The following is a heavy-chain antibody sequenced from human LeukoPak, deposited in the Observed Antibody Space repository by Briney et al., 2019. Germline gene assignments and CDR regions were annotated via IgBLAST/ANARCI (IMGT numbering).Heavy chain of an antibody. Sequence: QKLQGRVTMTTDTSTSTAYMELSSLRSEDTAVYYCARVGGYGEVAYWGQGTLVTVSS. CDR3: ARVGGYGEVAY. D-gene: IGHD4-17*01. J-gene: IGHJ4*02. V-gene: IGHV1-18*01.